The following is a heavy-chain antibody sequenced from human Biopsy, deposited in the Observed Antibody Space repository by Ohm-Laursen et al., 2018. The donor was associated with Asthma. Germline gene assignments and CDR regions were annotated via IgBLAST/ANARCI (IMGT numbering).Heavy chain of an antibody. CDR1: GFAVSSDY. J-gene: IGHJ4*02. D-gene: IGHD3-22*01. CDR2: IYSGGTS. V-gene: IGHV3-53*01. Sequence: SLRLSCSASGFAVSSDYMFWVRQAPGKGLEWVSVIYSGGTSHTADSVRGRFTISRDYSKNTLYLPMHSLRAGDTAVYYCARGDSSNWSHYDFDYWGQGILVTVSS. CDR3: ARGDSSNWSHYDFDY.